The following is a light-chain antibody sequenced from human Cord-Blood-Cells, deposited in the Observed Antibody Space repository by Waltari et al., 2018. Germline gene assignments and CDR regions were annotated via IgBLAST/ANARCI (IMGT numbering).Light chain of an antibody. V-gene: IGKV1-5*03. J-gene: IGKJ1*01. CDR2: KAS. CDR3: QQYKSYAWT. CDR1: QSISSW. Sequence: DIQMTQSPSTLSASVGDRVTITCRASQSISSWLAWYQQKPGKAPKLLIYKASSLESGVPSRFSVSGSGTEFTLTISSLQPDDFATYYCQQYKSYAWTFGQGTKVEIK.